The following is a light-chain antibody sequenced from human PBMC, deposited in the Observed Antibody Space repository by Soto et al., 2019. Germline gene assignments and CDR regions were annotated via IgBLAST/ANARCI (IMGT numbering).Light chain of an antibody. CDR1: QSVLYSSNNKNY. Sequence: DIVMTQSPDPLAVSLGERATINCKSSQSVLYSSNNKNYLAWYQHKPGQPPKLLIYWASTRESGVPGRFSGSGSWTDFTLNISSLQAEDVAVYYCQQYYSTPWTFGQGTKVEIK. CDR3: QQYYSTPWT. CDR2: WAS. V-gene: IGKV4-1*01. J-gene: IGKJ1*01.